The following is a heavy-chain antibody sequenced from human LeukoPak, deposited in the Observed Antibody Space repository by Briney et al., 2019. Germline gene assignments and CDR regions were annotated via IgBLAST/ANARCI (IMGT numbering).Heavy chain of an antibody. D-gene: IGHD1-14*01. CDR3: ATDTLTGAPHGAFDY. Sequence: GSVKVSCKASGYTFTSYAMHWVRQAPGQRLEWMGWINAGNGNTKYSQKFQGRVTITRDTSASTAYMELSSLRSEDTAVYYCATDTLTGAPHGAFDYWGQGTLVTVSS. CDR1: GYTFTSYA. CDR2: INAGNGNT. V-gene: IGHV1-3*01. J-gene: IGHJ4*02.